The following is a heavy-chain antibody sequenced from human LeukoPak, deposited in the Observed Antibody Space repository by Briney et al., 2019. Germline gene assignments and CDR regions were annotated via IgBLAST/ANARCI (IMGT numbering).Heavy chain of an antibody. Sequence: SETLSLTCAVYGGSFSAYYWNWIRQPPGKGLEWIGEINHSGSTNYNPSLKSRVTISVDTSMNQFSLRLTSLTAADTAVYYCATWVGYSSGWYYFDYWGQGTLVTVSS. J-gene: IGHJ4*02. V-gene: IGHV4-34*01. D-gene: IGHD6-19*01. CDR2: INHSGST. CDR3: ATWVGYSSGWYYFDY. CDR1: GGSFSAYY.